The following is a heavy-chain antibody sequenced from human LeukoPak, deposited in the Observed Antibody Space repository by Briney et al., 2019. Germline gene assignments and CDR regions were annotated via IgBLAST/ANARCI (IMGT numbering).Heavy chain of an antibody. CDR3: AKDEFVASDFTGAFDI. CDR1: GFTFDDYA. CDR2: ISWNSGSI. V-gene: IGHV3-9*03. D-gene: IGHD2-8*02. Sequence: PGRSLRLSCAASGFTFDDYAMHWVWQAPGKGLEWVSGISWNSGSIGYADSVKGRFTISRDNAKNSLYLQMNSLRAEDMALYYCAKDEFVASDFTGAFDIWGQGTMVTVSS. J-gene: IGHJ3*02.